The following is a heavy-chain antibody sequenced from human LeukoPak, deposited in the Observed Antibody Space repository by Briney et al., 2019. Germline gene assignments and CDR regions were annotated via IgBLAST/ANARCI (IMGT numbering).Heavy chain of an antibody. D-gene: IGHD1-26*01. J-gene: IGHJ5*02. Sequence: GASLKISCKASGYSFTNYWIGWVRQMPGKGLEWMGIIYPDDSDTRYSPSFQGLVTISADKSISTAYLQWSSLKASDTAIYFCARRGVSGTLWLSWFDPWGQGTLVTVSS. CDR3: ARRGVSGTLWLSWFDP. CDR1: GYSFTNYW. V-gene: IGHV5-51*01. CDR2: IYPDDSDT.